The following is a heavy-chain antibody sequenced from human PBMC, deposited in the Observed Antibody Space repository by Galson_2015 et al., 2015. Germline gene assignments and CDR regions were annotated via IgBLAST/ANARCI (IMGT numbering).Heavy chain of an antibody. CDR2: TYYRSKWYN. CDR3: AREPDMGIVVVVAAIGWFDP. J-gene: IGHJ5*02. V-gene: IGHV6-1*01. Sequence: CAISGDSASSNSAAWNWIRQSPSRGLEWLGRTYYRSKWYNDYAVSVKSRITINPDTSKDQFSLQLNSVTLEDTAVYYRAREPDMGIVVVVAAIGWFDPWGQGTLVTVSS. D-gene: IGHD2-15*01. CDR1: GDSASSNSAA.